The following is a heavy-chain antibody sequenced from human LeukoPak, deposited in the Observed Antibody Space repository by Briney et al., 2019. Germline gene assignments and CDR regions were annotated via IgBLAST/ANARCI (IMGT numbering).Heavy chain of an antibody. CDR2: IYYSGST. CDR1: GGSISSYY. V-gene: IGHV4-59*01. Sequence: SETLSLTCTVSGGSISSYYWNWIRQPPGKGLEWIGYIYYSGSTNYNPSLKSRVTISVDTSKNQFSLKLSSVTAADTAVYYCARSGYSSPVGRFDPWGQGTLVTVSS. CDR3: ARSGYSSPVGRFDP. D-gene: IGHD6-13*01. J-gene: IGHJ5*02.